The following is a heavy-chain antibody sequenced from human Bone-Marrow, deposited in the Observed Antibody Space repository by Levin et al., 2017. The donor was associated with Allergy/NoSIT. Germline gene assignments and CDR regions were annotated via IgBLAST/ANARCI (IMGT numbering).Heavy chain of an antibody. V-gene: IGHV3-7*01. CDR2: LNFDGSTT. J-gene: IGHJ4*02. CDR1: GFTFHDYW. Sequence: PGGSLRLSCVASGFTFHDYWMSWVRQAPGKGLEWLANLNFDGSTTYYVDSVKGRFTISRDNAKNSLYLQMNSLRPEDTAMYYCARLPVRWPPGEDYWGQGTLVTVST. D-gene: IGHD4-23*01. CDR3: ARLPVRWPPGEDY.